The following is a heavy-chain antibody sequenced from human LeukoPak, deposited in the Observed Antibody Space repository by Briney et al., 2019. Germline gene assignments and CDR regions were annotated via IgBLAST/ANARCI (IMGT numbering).Heavy chain of an antibody. CDR3: ASSSSFRYFDWLSTLRY. Sequence: SETLSLTCAVYGGSFSGYYWSWIRQPPGKGLEWIGEINHSGSTNYNPSLKSRVTISVDTSKNQFSLKLSSVTAADTAVYYCASSSSFRYFDWLSTLRYWGQGTLVTDSS. CDR2: INHSGST. J-gene: IGHJ4*02. D-gene: IGHD3-9*01. CDR1: GGSFSGYY. V-gene: IGHV4-34*01.